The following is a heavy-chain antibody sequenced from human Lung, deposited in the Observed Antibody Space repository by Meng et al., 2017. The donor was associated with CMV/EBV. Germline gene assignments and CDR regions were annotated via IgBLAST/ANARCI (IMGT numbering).Heavy chain of an antibody. Sequence: ASVXVSXKASGYTFSDNYIYWVRQAPGQGLEWVGWINTNTAVTKHAQRFQGRVTMTRDTSITTAYMELSRLRSDDTAVNFCLRVPCFISDCSDTNWFDPCXHRTLVTVSS. CDR1: GYTFSDNY. CDR2: INTNTAVT. V-gene: IGHV1-2*02. D-gene: IGHD2-21*02. J-gene: IGHJ5*02. CDR3: LRVPCFISDCSDTNWFDP.